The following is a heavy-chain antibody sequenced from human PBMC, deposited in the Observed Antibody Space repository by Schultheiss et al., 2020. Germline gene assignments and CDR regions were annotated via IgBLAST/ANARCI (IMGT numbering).Heavy chain of an antibody. CDR2: ISAYNGNT. J-gene: IGHJ4*02. V-gene: IGHV1-18*01. CDR1: GYTFIAHG. D-gene: IGHD3-22*01. CDR3: ARDLVITTRLGRSGAGY. Sequence: ASVKVSCKTSGYTFIAHGITWVRQAPGQGLEWLGWISAYNGNTNYAQKLQGRVTMTTDTSTSTAYMELRSLRSDDTAVYYCARDLVITTRLGRSGAGYWGQGTLVTVSS.